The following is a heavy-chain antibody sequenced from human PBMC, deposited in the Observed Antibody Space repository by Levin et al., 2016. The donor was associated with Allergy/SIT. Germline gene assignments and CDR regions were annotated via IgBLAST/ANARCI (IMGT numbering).Heavy chain of an antibody. J-gene: IGHJ4*02. V-gene: IGHV3-53*01. D-gene: IGHD3-10*01. Sequence: WIRQPPGKGLEWVSVIYSGGSTYYADSVKGRFTISRDNSKNTLYLQMNSLRAEDTAVYYCARDGSGSYDYWGQGTLVTVSS. CDR2: IYSGGST. CDR3: ARDGSGSYDY.